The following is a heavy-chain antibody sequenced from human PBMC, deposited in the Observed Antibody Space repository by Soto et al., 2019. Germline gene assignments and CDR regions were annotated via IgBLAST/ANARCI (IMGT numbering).Heavy chain of an antibody. Sequence: GGSLRLSCAASGFTFSSYAMSWVRQAPGKGLEWVSGISGSGGGTYYADSVKGRFTISRDNSKNTLYLQMNSLRAEDTAIYYCAKPDHFYDSSGYYYNYWGQGTLVTVSS. V-gene: IGHV3-23*01. CDR2: ISGSGGGT. J-gene: IGHJ4*02. D-gene: IGHD3-22*01. CDR3: AKPDHFYDSSGYYYNY. CDR1: GFTFSSYA.